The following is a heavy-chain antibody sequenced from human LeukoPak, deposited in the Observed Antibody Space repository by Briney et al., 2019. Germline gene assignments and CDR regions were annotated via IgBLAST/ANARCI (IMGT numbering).Heavy chain of an antibody. D-gene: IGHD3-10*01. CDR3: ARRPQITMVRGVFYSYYYYMDV. V-gene: IGHV4-34*01. CDR2: INHSGST. Sequence: SETLSLTCAVYGGSFSGYYWSWIRQPPGKGLEWIGEINHSGSTNYNPSLKSRVTISVDTSKNQFSLKLSSVTAADTAVYYCARRPQITMVRGVFYSYYYYMDVWGKGTTVTISS. J-gene: IGHJ6*03. CDR1: GGSFSGYY.